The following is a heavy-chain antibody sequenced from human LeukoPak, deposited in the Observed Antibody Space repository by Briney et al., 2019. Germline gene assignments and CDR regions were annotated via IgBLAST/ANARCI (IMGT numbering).Heavy chain of an antibody. J-gene: IGHJ4*02. CDR2: ISWNSGSI. D-gene: IGHD2-8*02. Sequence: GGSMRLSCAVSGFNFDVFSMHWVRQADGEGLELVSGISWNSGSIAYTDSVKGRFTISRDNAKNTLYLQMNSLRAEDTAVYYCTRGLLGIDYWGQGTLVTVSS. CDR3: TRGLLGIDY. V-gene: IGHV3-9*01. CDR1: GFNFDVFS.